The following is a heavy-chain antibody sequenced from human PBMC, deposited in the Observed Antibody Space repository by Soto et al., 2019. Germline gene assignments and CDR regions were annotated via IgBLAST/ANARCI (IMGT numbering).Heavy chain of an antibody. CDR3: ARDPSRYVAVAGILDY. CDR1: GFTFSSYA. Sequence: GGSLRLSCAASGFTFSSYAMHWVRQAPGKGLEWVAVISYDGSNKYYADSVKGRFTISRANSKNTLYLQMNSLRAEDTAVYYCARDPSRYVAVAGILDYWGQGTLVTVSS. V-gene: IGHV3-30-3*01. J-gene: IGHJ4*02. CDR2: ISYDGSNK. D-gene: IGHD6-19*01.